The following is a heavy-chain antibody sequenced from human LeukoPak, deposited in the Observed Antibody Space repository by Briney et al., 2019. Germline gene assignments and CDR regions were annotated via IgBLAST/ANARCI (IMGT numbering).Heavy chain of an antibody. CDR1: GFIVSSDY. J-gene: IGHJ6*02. CDR3: ARETTVVPTYYYGMDV. V-gene: IGHV3-53*05. D-gene: IGHD4-23*01. Sequence: GRSLRLSCADAGFIVSSDYMSWVRQAPGKGLEWVSVIYSGGNTYYADSVKGRFTISRDNSKNTLYLQMNSLRAEDTAVYYCARETTVVPTYYYGMDVWGQGTTVTVSS. CDR2: IYSGGNT.